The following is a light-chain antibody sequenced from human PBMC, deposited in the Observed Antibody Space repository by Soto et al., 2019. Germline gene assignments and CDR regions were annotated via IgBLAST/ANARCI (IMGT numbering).Light chain of an antibody. J-gene: IGKJ4*01. Sequence: DIVLTTSPGTLSLSPGARATLSCRASQSVISTYLAWYQQKPGQAPRLLIYGASSRATGIPDRFSGSGSGTDFTLTISSLQPEDVAAYYCQKYNSAPLTFGGGTKVDIK. CDR2: GAS. V-gene: IGKV3-20*01. CDR1: QSVISTY. CDR3: QKYNSAPLT.